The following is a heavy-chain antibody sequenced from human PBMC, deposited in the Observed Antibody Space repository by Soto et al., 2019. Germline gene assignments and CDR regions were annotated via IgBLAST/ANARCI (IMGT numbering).Heavy chain of an antibody. CDR2: IYYSGST. Sequence: SETLSLTCTVSGGSISSYYWSWIRQPQGKGLEWIGYIYYSGSTNYNPSLKSRVTISVDTSKNQFSLKLSSVTAADTAVYYCARVSNFLGISYWGQGTLVTVSS. D-gene: IGHD7-27*01. CDR3: ARVSNFLGISY. V-gene: IGHV4-59*01. J-gene: IGHJ4*02. CDR1: GGSISSYY.